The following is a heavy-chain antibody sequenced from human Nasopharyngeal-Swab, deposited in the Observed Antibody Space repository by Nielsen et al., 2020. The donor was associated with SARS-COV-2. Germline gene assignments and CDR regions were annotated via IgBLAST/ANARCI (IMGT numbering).Heavy chain of an antibody. V-gene: IGHV4-39*07. D-gene: IGHD3-10*01. CDR3: ARERGRGGIWNYYYYYMDV. Sequence: WIRQPPGKGLEWIGSIYYSGSTYYNPSLKSRVTISVDTSKNQFSLKPSSVTAADTAVYYCARERGRGGIWNYYYYYMDVWGEGTTVTVSS. J-gene: IGHJ6*03. CDR2: IYYSGST.